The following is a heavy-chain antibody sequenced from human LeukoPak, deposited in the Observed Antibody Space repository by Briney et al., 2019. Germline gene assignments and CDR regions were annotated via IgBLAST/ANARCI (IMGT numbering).Heavy chain of an antibody. CDR2: ISGSGGST. D-gene: IGHD3-10*01. CDR3: AKDDHYYGSGSYFDY. J-gene: IGHJ4*02. V-gene: IGHV3-23*01. CDR1: GFTFSSYA. Sequence: GGSLRLSCAASGFTFSSYAMSWVRQAPGKGLEWVSAISGSGGSTYYADSVKGRFTISRDNSKNTLYLQMNSLRAEDTAVYYCAKDDHYYGSGSYFDYWGQGTLVAVSS.